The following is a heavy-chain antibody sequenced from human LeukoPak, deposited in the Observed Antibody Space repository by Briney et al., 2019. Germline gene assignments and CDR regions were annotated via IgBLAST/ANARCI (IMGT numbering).Heavy chain of an antibody. CDR1: GFTFSNYL. CDR2: ISADGKNK. D-gene: IGHD5-24*01. J-gene: IGHJ4*02. Sequence: WGSPRLSCAASGFTFSNYLMHLVRQVPGKGLDWGAVISADGKNKYYADSVQGRFTISRDNSKNIVSLDMISLRTEDRAIYYCVRAGPGRWPPSDYWGQGTLVTASS. V-gene: IGHV3-30*04. CDR3: VRAGPGRWPPSDY.